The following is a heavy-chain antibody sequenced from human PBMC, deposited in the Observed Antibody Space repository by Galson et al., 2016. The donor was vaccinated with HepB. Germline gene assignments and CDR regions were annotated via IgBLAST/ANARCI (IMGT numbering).Heavy chain of an antibody. J-gene: IGHJ4*02. CDR2: IRSGSDAI. CDR3: VRSSWSSGCWCSNDY. CDR1: GFTFGGYS. Sequence: SLRLSCAASGFTFGGYSMNWVRQAPGKGLEWASYIRSGSDAIYYADSEKVRFTMSRDNVKNSLYLQMNSLRDEDTAVYYCVRSSWSSGCWCSNDYWGQGTLVTVSS. D-gene: IGHD6-19*01. V-gene: IGHV3-48*02.